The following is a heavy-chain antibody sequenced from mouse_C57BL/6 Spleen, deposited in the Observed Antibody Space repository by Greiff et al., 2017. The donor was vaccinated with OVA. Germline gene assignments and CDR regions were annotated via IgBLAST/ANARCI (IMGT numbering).Heavy chain of an antibody. CDR1: GFTFSDYY. Sequence: EVQGVESGGGLVQPGGSLKLSCAASGFTFSDYYMYWVRQTPEKRLEWVAYISNGGGSTYYPDTVQGRFTISRDNAKNTLYLQMSRLKSEDTAMYYCARHPLYDGYPYAMDYWGQGTSVTVSS. D-gene: IGHD2-3*01. J-gene: IGHJ4*01. CDR3: ARHPLYDGYPYAMDY. V-gene: IGHV5-12*01. CDR2: ISNGGGST.